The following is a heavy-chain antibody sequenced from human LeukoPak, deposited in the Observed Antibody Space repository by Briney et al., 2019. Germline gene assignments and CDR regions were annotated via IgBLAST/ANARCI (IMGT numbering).Heavy chain of an antibody. D-gene: IGHD1-1*01. J-gene: IGHJ4*02. Sequence: GGSLRLSCVASGFTFSQYWMTWVRQAPGKGLEWVANINQDGSDKYYVDSVKGRFTISRDNAKNSLHLQMNSLRAEDTAMYYCVRDFSLTRLERPFDYWGQGALVTVSS. V-gene: IGHV3-7*01. CDR1: GFTFSQYW. CDR2: INQDGSDK. CDR3: VRDFSLTRLERPFDY.